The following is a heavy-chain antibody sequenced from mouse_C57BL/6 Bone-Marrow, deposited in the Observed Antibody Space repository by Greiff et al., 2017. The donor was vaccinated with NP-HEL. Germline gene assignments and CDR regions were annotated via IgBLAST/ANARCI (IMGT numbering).Heavy chain of an antibody. CDR3: TVDYYGSSYVYWYFDV. CDR2: IRLKSDNYAT. D-gene: IGHD1-1*01. Sequence: DVQLQESGGGLVQPGGSMKLSCVASGFTFSNYWMNWVRQSPEKGLEWVAQIRLKSDNYATHYAESVQGRFTISRDDSNSSVYLQMHNLRAEDTGIYYCTVDYYGSSYVYWYFDVWGTGTTVTVSS. V-gene: IGHV6-3*01. CDR1: GFTFSNYW. J-gene: IGHJ1*03.